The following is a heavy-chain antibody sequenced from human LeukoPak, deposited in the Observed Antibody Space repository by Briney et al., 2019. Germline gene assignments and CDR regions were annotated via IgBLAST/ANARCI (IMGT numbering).Heavy chain of an antibody. CDR2: ISGSGGST. CDR1: GFTFSSYA. CDR3: AKAQQWLVLDY. J-gene: IGHJ4*02. D-gene: IGHD6-19*01. Sequence: GGSLRLSCAVSGFTFSSYAMTWVRQAPGKGLEWVSAISGSGGSTYYADSVKGRFTISRDNSKNTLYLQMNSLRAEDTAVYYCAKAQQWLVLDYWGQGTLVTVSS. V-gene: IGHV3-23*01.